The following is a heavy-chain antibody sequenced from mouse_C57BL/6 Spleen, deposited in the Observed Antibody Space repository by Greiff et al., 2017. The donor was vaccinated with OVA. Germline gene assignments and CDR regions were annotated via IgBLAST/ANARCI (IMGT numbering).Heavy chain of an antibody. CDR2: INPNNGGT. CDR1: GYTFTDYY. Sequence: VQLQQSGPELVKPGASVKISCKASGYTFTDYYMNWVKQSHGKSLAWIGDINPNNGGTSYNQKFKGKATLTVDKSSSTAYMELRSLTSEDSAVYYCARLEVVAGNYFDYWGQGTTLTVSS. CDR3: ARLEVVAGNYFDY. J-gene: IGHJ2*01. V-gene: IGHV1-26*01. D-gene: IGHD1-1*01.